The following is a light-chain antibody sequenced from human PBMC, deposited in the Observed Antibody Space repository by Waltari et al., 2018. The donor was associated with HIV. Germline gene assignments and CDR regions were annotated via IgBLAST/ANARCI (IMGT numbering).Light chain of an antibody. CDR2: SKN. Sequence: QSVLTQPPSASGTPGQRVTISCSGRSSNIGTNYIYWYQQLPGTAPKLLIYSKNQLPSGVPDRFSGSKSGTSVFLAISGLPAEDEADYYCTSYAGSDNLMLFGGGTKVTVL. CDR3: TSYAGSDNLML. J-gene: IGLJ2*01. V-gene: IGLV1-47*02. CDR1: SSNIGTNY.